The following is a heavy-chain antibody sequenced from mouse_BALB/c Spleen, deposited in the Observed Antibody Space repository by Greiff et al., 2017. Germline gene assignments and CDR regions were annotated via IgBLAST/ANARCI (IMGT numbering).Heavy chain of an antibody. CDR2: ISSGGST. Sequence: EVKLVESGGGLVKPGGSLKLSCAASGFTFSSYAMSWVRQTPEKRLEWVASISSGGSTYYPDSVKGRFTISRDNARNILYLQMSSLRSEDTAMYYCARGRYYYGSSPFAYWGQGTLVTVSA. CDR1: GFTFSSYA. V-gene: IGHV5-6-5*01. J-gene: IGHJ3*01. CDR3: ARGRYYYGSSPFAY. D-gene: IGHD1-1*01.